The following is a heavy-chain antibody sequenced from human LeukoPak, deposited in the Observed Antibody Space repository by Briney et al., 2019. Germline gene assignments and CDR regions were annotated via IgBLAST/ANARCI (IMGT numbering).Heavy chain of an antibody. CDR3: ATVTRVGATVDY. CDR1: GYTLTELS. D-gene: IGHD1-26*01. Sequence: ASVKVSCKVSGYTLTELSMHWVRQAPGKGLEWMGGFDPEDGETIYAQKFQGRVTMTEDTSTDTPYMELSSLRSEDTAVYYCATVTRVGATVDYWGQGTLVTVSS. J-gene: IGHJ4*02. V-gene: IGHV1-24*01. CDR2: FDPEDGET.